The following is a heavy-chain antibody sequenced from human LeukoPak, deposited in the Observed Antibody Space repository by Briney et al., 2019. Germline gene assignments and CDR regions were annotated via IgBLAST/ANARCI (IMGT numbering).Heavy chain of an antibody. CDR3: AKDGRISYSFDY. J-gene: IGHJ4*02. CDR2: ISWNSGSI. V-gene: IGHV3-9*01. CDR1: GFTFDDYA. Sequence: GGSLRLSCAASGFTFDDYAMHWVRQAPGKGLEWVSGISWNSGSIGYAGPVKGRFTISRDNAKNSLYLQMNSLRTEDTALYYCAKDGRISYSFDYWGQGTLVTVSS. D-gene: IGHD4-11*01.